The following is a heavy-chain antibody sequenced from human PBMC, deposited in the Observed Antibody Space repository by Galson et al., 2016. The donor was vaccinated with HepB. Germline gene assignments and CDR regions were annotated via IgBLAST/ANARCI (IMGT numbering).Heavy chain of an antibody. Sequence: SLRLSCAASGFTFSTYAMSWVRQAPGKGLEWVSAISTSGAYMYYADSVAGRFTISRDNSQNMLYLQLNSLRAEDTAVYFCAKDLGDRIPNVYCYMDVWGRGTTVTVSS. CDR2: ISTSGAYM. V-gene: IGHV3-23*01. D-gene: IGHD3-16*01. J-gene: IGHJ6*03. CDR3: AKDLGDRIPNVYCYMDV. CDR1: GFTFSTYA.